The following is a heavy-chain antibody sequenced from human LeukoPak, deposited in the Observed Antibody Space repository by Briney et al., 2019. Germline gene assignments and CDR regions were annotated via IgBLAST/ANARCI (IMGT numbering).Heavy chain of an antibody. CDR2: ISGTGGTT. V-gene: IGHV3-23*01. CDR3: AKGRGTTVTAAANY. D-gene: IGHD4-17*01. CDR1: GFTFSNYS. J-gene: IGHJ4*02. Sequence: GGSLRVSCAASGFTFSNYSMSWVRQAPGKGLEWVSTISGTGGTTYYADSVKGRFTISRDNSKNTLFLQFNSLRADDTAVYYCAKGRGTTVTAAANYWGQGTLVTVSS.